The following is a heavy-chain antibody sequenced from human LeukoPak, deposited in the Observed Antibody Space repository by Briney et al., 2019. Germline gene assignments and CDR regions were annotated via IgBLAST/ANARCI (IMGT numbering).Heavy chain of an antibody. CDR3: ARVAGYSYGADY. J-gene: IGHJ4*02. V-gene: IGHV3-48*01. CDR1: GFTFSSYS. D-gene: IGHD5-18*01. Sequence: GGSLRLSCAASGFTFSSYSMNWVRQAPGKGLVWISFISSSSSTIYYADSVKGRFTISRDNARNSLYLQMNSLRAEDTAVYYCARVAGYSYGADYWGQGTLVTVSS. CDR2: ISSSSSTI.